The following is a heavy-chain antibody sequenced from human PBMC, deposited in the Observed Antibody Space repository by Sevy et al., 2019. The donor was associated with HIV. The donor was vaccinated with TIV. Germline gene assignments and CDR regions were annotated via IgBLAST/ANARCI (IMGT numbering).Heavy chain of an antibody. V-gene: IGHV3-30-3*01. CDR2: ISYDGSNK. J-gene: IGHJ6*02. CDR3: ARIAVAGPIYYYYGMDV. CDR1: EFTFSSYA. D-gene: IGHD6-19*01. Sequence: GGSLRLSCAASEFTFSSYAMHWVRQAPGKGLEWVAVISYDGSNKYYADSVKGRFTISRDNSKNTLYLQMNSLRAEDTAVYYCARIAVAGPIYYYYGMDVWGQGTTVTVSS.